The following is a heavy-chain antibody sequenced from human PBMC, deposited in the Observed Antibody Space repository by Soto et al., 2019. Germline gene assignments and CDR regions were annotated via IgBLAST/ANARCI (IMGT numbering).Heavy chain of an antibody. J-gene: IGHJ4*02. V-gene: IGHV3-48*03. D-gene: IGHD1-26*01. CDR3: ARGPVWGFDY. CDR2: ISSSGSTI. CDR1: GLTFSSYE. Sequence: GGSLRLSCAASGLTFSSYEMNWVRQAPGKGLEWVSYISSSGSTIYYADSVKGRFTISRDNAKNSLYLQMNSLRAEDTAVYYCARGPVWGFDYWGQGTLVTVSS.